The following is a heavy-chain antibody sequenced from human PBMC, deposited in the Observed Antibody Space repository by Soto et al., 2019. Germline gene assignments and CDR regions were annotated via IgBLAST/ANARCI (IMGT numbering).Heavy chain of an antibody. D-gene: IGHD6-13*01. CDR2: ISTSGAT. CDR1: GFNFFSYD. Sequence: PGGSLRLSCAASGFNFFSYDMHWVRQAPGKGLEWVSAISTSGATFYTGSVKGRFTISRDNGQNSLYLQMNSLRADDTAVYFCARERDPYSDPWQDSDCWGQGTLVTVSS. V-gene: IGHV3-13*01. CDR3: ARERDPYSDPWQDSDC. J-gene: IGHJ4*02.